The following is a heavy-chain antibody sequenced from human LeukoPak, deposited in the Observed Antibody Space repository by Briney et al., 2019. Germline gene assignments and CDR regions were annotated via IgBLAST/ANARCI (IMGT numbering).Heavy chain of an antibody. Sequence: GGSLRLSCAASGFTFSSYRMNWVRQAPGKGLEWVSSISSSSSYIYYADSVKGRFTISRDNAKNSLYLQMNSLRAEDTAVYYCARETRYCSSTSCYGDYWGQGTLVTVSS. CDR1: GFTFSSYR. CDR3: ARETRYCSSTSCYGDY. CDR2: ISSSSSYI. V-gene: IGHV3-21*01. J-gene: IGHJ4*02. D-gene: IGHD2-2*01.